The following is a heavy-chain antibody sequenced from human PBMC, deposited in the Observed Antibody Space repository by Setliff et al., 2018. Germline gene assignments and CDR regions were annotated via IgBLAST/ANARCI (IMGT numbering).Heavy chain of an antibody. CDR3: ARGQTVGPNSGKDY. Sequence: ASVKVSCKASGYTFTAYDIHWMRQAPGQSLEWMGWINGVNGNTKYSQNFQGRVTFTSDTSANTAFMEPSSLRSEDSSMYYCARGQTVGPNSGKDYWGQGTLVTVS. V-gene: IGHV1-3*01. CDR1: GYTFTAYD. CDR2: INGVNGNT. J-gene: IGHJ4*02. D-gene: IGHD1-26*01.